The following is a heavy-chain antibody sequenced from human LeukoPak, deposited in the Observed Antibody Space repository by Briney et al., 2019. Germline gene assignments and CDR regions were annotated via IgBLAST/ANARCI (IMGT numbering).Heavy chain of an antibody. D-gene: IGHD6-19*01. CDR3: AKSPDVAGTGRFDY. J-gene: IGHJ4*01. CDR1: GFTFSSYA. V-gene: IGHV3-23*01. CDR2: ISGSGGST. Sequence: GGSLRVSRAGSGFTFSSYAMNWVRQAPGKGLEWVSGISGSGGSTYYADSVKGRFSISRDDSKNTLYLQMNSLRAEDTAVYYCAKSPDVAGTGRFDYWGHGRLASVSS.